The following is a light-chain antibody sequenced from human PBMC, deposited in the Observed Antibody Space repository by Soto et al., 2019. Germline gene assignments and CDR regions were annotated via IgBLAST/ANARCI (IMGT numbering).Light chain of an antibody. Sequence: DIQMTQSPSTLSGSVGDRVTITCRASQTISSWLAWYQQKPGKAPKLLIYAASSLESGVPARFSGGGSGTEFTLTISSLQPDDFSTFYCQQYNNYPWTFGQG. J-gene: IGKJ1*01. CDR2: AAS. V-gene: IGKV1-5*01. CDR3: QQYNNYPWT. CDR1: QTISSW.